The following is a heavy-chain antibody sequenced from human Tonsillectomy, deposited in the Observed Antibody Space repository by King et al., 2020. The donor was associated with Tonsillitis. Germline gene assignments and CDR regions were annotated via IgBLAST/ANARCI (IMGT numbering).Heavy chain of an antibody. J-gene: IGHJ3*02. D-gene: IGHD2-21*01. CDR2: IYYSGST. CDR1: GGSISSYY. V-gene: IGHV4-59*08. CDR3: ARVMVVAAFDI. Sequence: LQLQESGPGLVKPSETLSLTCTVSGGSISSYYWSWVRQPPGKGLEWIGYIYYSGSTNYNPSLKSRVTISVDTSKNQFSLKLSSVTAADTAGYYCARVMVVAAFDIWGQGTMVTVSS.